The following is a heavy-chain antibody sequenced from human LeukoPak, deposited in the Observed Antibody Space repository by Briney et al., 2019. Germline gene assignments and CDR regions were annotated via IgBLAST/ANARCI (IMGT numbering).Heavy chain of an antibody. CDR2: INPSGDST. CDR1: GYTFTSNH. CDR3: AAPWFDP. V-gene: IGHV1-46*01. Sequence: GASVKVSRKASGYTFTSNHIHCVRQAPGQGLEWMGVINPSGDSTSYAQKFQGRVTMTRDTSTSTVYMELSSLRSEDTAVYYCAAPWFDPWGQGTLVTVSS. J-gene: IGHJ5*02.